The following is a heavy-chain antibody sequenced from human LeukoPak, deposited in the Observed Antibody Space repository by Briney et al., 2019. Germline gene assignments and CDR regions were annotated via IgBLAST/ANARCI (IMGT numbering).Heavy chain of an antibody. J-gene: IGHJ4*02. CDR1: GFTFSSHS. CDR2: IRSGGSNI. D-gene: IGHD2-15*01. CDR3: AAYSGLDN. Sequence: GGSLRLSCAASGFTFSSHSMNWVRQAPGKRLQWVASIRSGGSNIYYADSVKGRFTISREDAKNSLYLQMNNLRAEDTAVYFCAAYSGLDNWGQGTHVTVSS. V-gene: IGHV3-21*01.